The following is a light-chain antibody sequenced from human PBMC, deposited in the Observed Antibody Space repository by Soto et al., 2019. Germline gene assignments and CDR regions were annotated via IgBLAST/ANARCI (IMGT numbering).Light chain of an antibody. CDR3: QQYNNWPFA. V-gene: IGKV3-15*01. CDR2: DAS. J-gene: IGKJ3*01. CDR1: QSIGST. Sequence: EIVMTQSPATLSVSPGERATLSCRASQSIGSTLAWYQQKPGQAPRLLIYDASTRATGIPVRLSGSGSGTEFTLTINSLQSEDFTVYYCQQYNNWPFAFGPGTKVDIK.